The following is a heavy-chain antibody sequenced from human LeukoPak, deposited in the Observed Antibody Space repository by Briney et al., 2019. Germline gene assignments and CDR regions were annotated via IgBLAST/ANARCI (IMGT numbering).Heavy chain of an antibody. CDR3: AKTPYIVVVPAAVSFSMDV. V-gene: IGHV4-30-2*01. CDR1: GGSISSGGYS. Sequence: PSETLSLTCAVSGGSISSGGYSWSWIRQPPGKGLEWIGYIYHSGSTYYNPSLKGRVTISVDRSKNQFSLKLSSVTAADTAVYYCAKTPYIVVVPAAVSFSMDVWGQGTTVTVSS. CDR2: IYHSGST. J-gene: IGHJ6*02. D-gene: IGHD2-2*01.